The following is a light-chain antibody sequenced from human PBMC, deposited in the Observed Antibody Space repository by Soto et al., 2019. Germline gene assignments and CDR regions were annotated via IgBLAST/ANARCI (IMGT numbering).Light chain of an antibody. Sequence: EIVLTQSPATLSLSPGERATLSCRASHSVSSYLAWYQQKPDQAPRLLIYGASTRATGIPARFSGSGSGTEFTLTISSLQSEDFEVYYCQQYNNWPAITFGQGTRLEIK. CDR1: HSVSSY. V-gene: IGKV3D-15*01. J-gene: IGKJ5*01. CDR2: GAS. CDR3: QQYNNWPAIT.